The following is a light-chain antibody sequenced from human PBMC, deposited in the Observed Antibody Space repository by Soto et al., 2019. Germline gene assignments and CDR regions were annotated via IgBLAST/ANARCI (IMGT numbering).Light chain of an antibody. Sequence: DIQMAQSPSSVSASVGDRVTITCRASQDIASWLAWYQQKPGQAPKLLIYAASSLQSGVPSRFSGGGSATDFTLTISSLQPEDFATYYCQQSFSTTWTFGHGTKVDIK. V-gene: IGKV1-12*01. J-gene: IGKJ1*01. CDR2: AAS. CDR1: QDIASW. CDR3: QQSFSTTWT.